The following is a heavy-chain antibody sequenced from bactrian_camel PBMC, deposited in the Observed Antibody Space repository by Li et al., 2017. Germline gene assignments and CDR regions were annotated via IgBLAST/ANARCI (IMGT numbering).Heavy chain of an antibody. CDR1: GHSRGSNC. CDR2: IRRDGGET. J-gene: IGHJ4*01. D-gene: IGHD4*01. Sequence: VQLVESGGGSVQPGGSLGLSCKVSGHSRGSNCVGWYRLPPGRAPAEREGIAAIRRDGGETWYAASVKGRFAISKDNAKNTLNLQMNNLKPEDTATYYCAAAGRCWAPNLVGHAYSFWGQGTQVTVS. V-gene: IGHV3S32*01. CDR3: AAAGRCWAPNLVGHAYSF.